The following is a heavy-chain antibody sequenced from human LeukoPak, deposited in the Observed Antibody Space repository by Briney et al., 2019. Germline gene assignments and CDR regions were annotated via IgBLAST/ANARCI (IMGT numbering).Heavy chain of an antibody. CDR2: ILFDGSNE. CDR1: GFTISTYG. Sequence: GGSLRLSCVASGFTISTYGIHWVRQAPGKGLEWVASILFDGSNEYYADSVKGRFTVSRDNSKSTLYLQMNSLRTEDTAVYYCATPGGDPDYWGQGTLVTVSS. J-gene: IGHJ4*02. V-gene: IGHV3-30*02. D-gene: IGHD2-21*02. CDR3: ATPGGDPDY.